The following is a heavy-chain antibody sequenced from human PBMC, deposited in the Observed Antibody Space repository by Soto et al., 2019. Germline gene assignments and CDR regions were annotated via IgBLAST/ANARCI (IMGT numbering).Heavy chain of an antibody. CDR3: ARAGIYSDYFTGAQDP. J-gene: IGHJ5*02. CDR1: GATFTSYG. Sequence: QVPLVQSGAEVKKRGSSVKVSCKGSGATFTSYGVIWVRQAPGQGLEWMGGIIPIFDKANYARKFQARLTITADKSTSTAFMELRSLRSEDTAVYYCARAGIYSDYFTGAQDPWGQGTLVTVSS. D-gene: IGHD4-17*01. V-gene: IGHV1-69*06. CDR2: IIPIFDKA.